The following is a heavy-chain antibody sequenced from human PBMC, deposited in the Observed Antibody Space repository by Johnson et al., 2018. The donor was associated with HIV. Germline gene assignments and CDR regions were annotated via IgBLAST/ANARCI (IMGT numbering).Heavy chain of an antibody. CDR1: GFTFSSYA. Sequence: QVQLVESGGGVVQPGRSLRLSCAASGFTFSSYAMHWVRQAPGKGLEWVAVISYDGSNKYYADSVKGRFTISRDNSKNTLYLQMNSLRAEDTAVYYCASDGNYGGKGNDAFEIWGQGTMVTVSS. CDR2: ISYDGSNK. V-gene: IGHV3-30*04. J-gene: IGHJ3*02. D-gene: IGHD4-23*01. CDR3: ASDGNYGGKGNDAFEI.